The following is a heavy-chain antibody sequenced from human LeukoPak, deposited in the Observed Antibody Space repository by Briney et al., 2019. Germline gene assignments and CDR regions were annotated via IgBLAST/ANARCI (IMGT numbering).Heavy chain of an antibody. CDR3: AKGGAVAGQVSVELDY. Sequence: ASETLSLTCTVSGGSISSYYWSWIRQPPGKGLEWIGYIYYSGSTNYNPSLKSRVTISVDTSKNQFSLKLSSVTAADTAVYYCAKGGAVAGQVSVELDYWGQGTLVSVSS. CDR1: GGSISSYY. CDR2: IYYSGST. D-gene: IGHD6-19*01. V-gene: IGHV4-59*01. J-gene: IGHJ4*02.